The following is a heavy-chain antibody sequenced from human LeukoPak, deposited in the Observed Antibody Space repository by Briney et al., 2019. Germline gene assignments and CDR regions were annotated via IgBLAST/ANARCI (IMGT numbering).Heavy chain of an antibody. D-gene: IGHD5-18*01. Sequence: GRSLRLSCAASGFTFSSYGMHWVRQAPGKGLEWVAVISYDGSNKYYADSVKGRFTISRDNSKNTLYLQMNSLRAEDTAVYYCAKVPLWLPSAYYFDYWGQGTLVTVSS. J-gene: IGHJ4*02. CDR2: ISYDGSNK. CDR1: GFTFSSYG. V-gene: IGHV3-30*18. CDR3: AKVPLWLPSAYYFDY.